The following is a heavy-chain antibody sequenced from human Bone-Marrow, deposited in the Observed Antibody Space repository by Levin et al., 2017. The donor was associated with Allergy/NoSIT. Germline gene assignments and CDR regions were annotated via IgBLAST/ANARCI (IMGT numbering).Heavy chain of an antibody. CDR3: ARDEHLPGYQRFDAMDV. CDR1: GFTFSSYA. CDR2: INAVSSHI. J-gene: IGHJ6*02. V-gene: IGHV3-21*01. Sequence: GGSLRLSCAASGFTFSSYALNWVRQAPGKGLEWVSSINAVSSHIYSAHSVRGRFTISRDNARNALYLQMSSLRPEDTAVYYCARDEHLPGYQRFDAMDVWGQGTTVTVSS. D-gene: IGHD3-9*01.